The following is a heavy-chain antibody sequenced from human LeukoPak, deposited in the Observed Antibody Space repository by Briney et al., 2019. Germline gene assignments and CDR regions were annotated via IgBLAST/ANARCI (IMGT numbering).Heavy chain of an antibody. CDR2: ISWNSGSI. CDR3: ARDWYDFWSGYHDY. V-gene: IGHV3-9*01. D-gene: IGHD3-3*01. CDR1: GFTFDDYA. Sequence: GGSLRLSCAASGFTFDDYAMHWVRQAPGKGLEWVSGISWNSGSIGYADSVKGRFTISRDNAKNSLYLQMNSLRAEDTAVYYCARDWYDFWSGYHDYWGQGTLVTVSS. J-gene: IGHJ4*02.